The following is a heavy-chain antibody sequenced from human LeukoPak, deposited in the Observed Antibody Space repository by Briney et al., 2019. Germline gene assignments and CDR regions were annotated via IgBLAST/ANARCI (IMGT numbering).Heavy chain of an antibody. CDR2: IKSKTDGGTT. CDR1: GLTFSNAW. CDR3: TTDRGYSSSWYDY. D-gene: IGHD6-13*01. V-gene: IGHV3-15*01. Sequence: GGSLRLSCAASGLTFSNAWMSWVRQAPGKGLEWVGRIKSKTDGGTTDYAAPVKGRFTISRDDSRNTLYLQMNSLKTEDTAVYYCTTDRGYSSSWYDYWGQGTLVTVSS. J-gene: IGHJ4*02.